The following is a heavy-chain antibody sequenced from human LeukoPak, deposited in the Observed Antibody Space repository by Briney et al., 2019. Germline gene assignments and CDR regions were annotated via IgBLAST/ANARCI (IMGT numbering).Heavy chain of an antibody. Sequence: GASLKVSCKASGYTFTGYSMRWVRQAPGQGLEWVGWINPNSGGTNYAQKFQGRVTMTRDTSISTAYMELSRLRSEDTAVYYCARDRYYYGSGSTSFDYWGQGTLVTVSS. CDR1: GYTFTGYS. D-gene: IGHD3-10*01. J-gene: IGHJ4*02. V-gene: IGHV1-2*02. CDR2: INPNSGGT. CDR3: ARDRYYYGSGSTSFDY.